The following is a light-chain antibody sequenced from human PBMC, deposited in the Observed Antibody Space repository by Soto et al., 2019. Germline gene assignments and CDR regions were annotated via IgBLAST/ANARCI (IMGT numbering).Light chain of an antibody. CDR2: EGS. Sequence: QFVLTQPASVSGSPGQSITISCTGTRSDVGSYNLVSWYQQLPGKAPKLIISEGSKRPSGVSNRFSGSKSGNTASLTISGLQAEDEADYYCCSYAGITFAVFGTGTKVTVL. CDR3: CSYAGITFAV. J-gene: IGLJ1*01. CDR1: RSDVGSYNL. V-gene: IGLV2-23*01.